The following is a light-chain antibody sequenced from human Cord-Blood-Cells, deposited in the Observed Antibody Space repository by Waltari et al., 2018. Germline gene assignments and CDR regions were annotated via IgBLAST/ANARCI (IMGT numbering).Light chain of an antibody. J-gene: IGKJ2*03. V-gene: IGKV1-8*01. Sequence: AIRMTQSPSSFSASTGDRVTITCRASQGISSYLAWYQQKPGKAPNLLIYAASTLQSGVPTRFSGSGSWTDFTLTISCLQSEDFATYYCQQYYSYPYSFGQGTKLEIK. CDR3: QQYYSYPYS. CDR2: AAS. CDR1: QGISSY.